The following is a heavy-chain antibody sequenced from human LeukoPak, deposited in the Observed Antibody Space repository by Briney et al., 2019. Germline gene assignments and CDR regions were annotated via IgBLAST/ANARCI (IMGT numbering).Heavy chain of an antibody. Sequence: ASVKVSCKASGYTFTSYYMHWVRQAPGQGLEGMGIINPSGGSTSYAQKFQGRVTMTRDTSTSTVYMELSSLRSEDTTVYYCAREAQTYYDFWSGLLPSPRYFDYWGQGTLVTVSS. J-gene: IGHJ4*02. V-gene: IGHV1-46*01. D-gene: IGHD3-3*01. CDR3: AREAQTYYDFWSGLLPSPRYFDY. CDR2: INPSGGST. CDR1: GYTFTSYY.